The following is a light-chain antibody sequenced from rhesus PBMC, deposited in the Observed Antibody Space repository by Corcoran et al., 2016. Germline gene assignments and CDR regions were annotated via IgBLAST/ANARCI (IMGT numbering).Light chain of an antibody. CDR1: QGISND. CDR2: VAS. Sequence: DIQMTQSPSSLSASVGDRVTITCRASQGISNDLAWYQQQPGETPKLLIYVASTLQIGIPSRFIGSGSGTDFTLTISGLQSEDFATYDCQHYYSTPWTFGQGTKVEIK. CDR3: QHYYSTPWT. V-gene: IGKV1-25*01. J-gene: IGKJ1*01.